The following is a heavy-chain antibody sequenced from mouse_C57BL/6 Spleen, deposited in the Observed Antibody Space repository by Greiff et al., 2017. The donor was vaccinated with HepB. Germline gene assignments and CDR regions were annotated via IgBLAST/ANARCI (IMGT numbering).Heavy chain of an antibody. J-gene: IGHJ1*03. D-gene: IGHD2-4*01. CDR1: GYAFSSSW. CDR2: IYPGDGDT. CDR3: ACDDDGYFDV. Sequence: QVQLKESGPELVKPGASVKISCKASGYAFSSSWMNWVKQRPGKGLEWIGRIYPGDGDTNYNGKFKGKATLTADKSSSTAYMQLSSLTAEDSAVYFCACDDDGYFDVWGTGTTVTVSS. V-gene: IGHV1-82*01.